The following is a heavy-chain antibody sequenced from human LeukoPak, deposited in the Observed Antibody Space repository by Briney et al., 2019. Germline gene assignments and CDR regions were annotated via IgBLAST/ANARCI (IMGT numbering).Heavy chain of an antibody. J-gene: IGHJ4*02. Sequence: PSETLSLTCTVSGGSISSYYWSWIRQPPGKGLEWIGYIYYSGSTNYNPSLKSRVTISVDTSKNQFSLKLSSVTAADTAVYYCARTRYSSSWYGYWGQGTLVTVSS. V-gene: IGHV4-59*08. CDR1: GGSISSYY. CDR2: IYYSGST. D-gene: IGHD6-13*01. CDR3: ARTRYSSSWYGY.